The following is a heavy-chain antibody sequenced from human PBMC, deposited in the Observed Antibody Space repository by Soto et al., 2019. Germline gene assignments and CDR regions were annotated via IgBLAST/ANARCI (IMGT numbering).Heavy chain of an antibody. Sequence: QVQLVQSGAEVKKPGSSVKVSCKASGGTFSSYAISWVRQAPGQGLEWMGGIIPIFGTANYAQKFQGRFTITADKSTSTAYIELSSLRSEETVVYYCARDPVRGNPPTYYYYCMDVWGQGTTVTVSS. J-gene: IGHJ6*02. V-gene: IGHV1-69*06. CDR1: GGTFSSYA. CDR3: ARDPVRGNPPTYYYYCMDV. CDR2: IIPIFGTA. D-gene: IGHD3-10*01.